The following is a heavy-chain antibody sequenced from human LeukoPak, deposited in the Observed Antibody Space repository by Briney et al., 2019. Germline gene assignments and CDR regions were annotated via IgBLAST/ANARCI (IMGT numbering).Heavy chain of an antibody. CDR3: ARVPDVHYDFWSGYYLGNWFDP. Sequence: ASVKVSCKASGYTFTSYGISWVRQAPGQGLEWMGWISAYNGNTNYAQKLQGRVTMTTDTSTSTAYMELRSLRSDDTAVYYCARVPDVHYDFWSGYYLGNWFDPWGQGTLVTVSS. J-gene: IGHJ5*02. D-gene: IGHD3-3*01. V-gene: IGHV1-18*01. CDR1: GYTFTSYG. CDR2: ISAYNGNT.